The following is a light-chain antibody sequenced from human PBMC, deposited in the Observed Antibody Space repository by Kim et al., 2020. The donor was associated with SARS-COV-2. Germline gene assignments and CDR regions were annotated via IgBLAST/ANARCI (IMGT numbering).Light chain of an antibody. V-gene: IGKV3-11*01. J-gene: IGKJ1*01. CDR2: DAS. CDR3: QQRNKWPGT. CDR1: RSISTV. Sequence: LSPGESATYCRGAKRSISTVLGWQQQTPDQTPRLIIGDASNRTPSTPGRFGDSGSGTDFTLTVSLHEPEDSAVYCRQQRNKWPGTFGQGTKVDIK.